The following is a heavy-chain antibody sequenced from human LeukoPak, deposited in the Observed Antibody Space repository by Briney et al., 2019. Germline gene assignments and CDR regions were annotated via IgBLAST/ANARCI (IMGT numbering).Heavy chain of an antibody. CDR3: ARDLIRLSVAATLLSPFDP. J-gene: IGHJ5*02. V-gene: IGHV1-69*05. Sequence: SVKVSCKASGGTFSSYAISWVRQAPGQGLEWMGRIIPIFGTANYAQKFQGRVTITTDESTSTAYMELSSLRSEDTAVYYCARDLIRLSVAATLLSPFDPWGQGNLVTVSS. CDR2: IIPIFGTA. CDR1: GGTFSSYA. D-gene: IGHD2-15*01.